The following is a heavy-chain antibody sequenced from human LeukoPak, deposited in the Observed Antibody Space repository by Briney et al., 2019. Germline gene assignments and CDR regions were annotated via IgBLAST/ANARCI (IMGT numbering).Heavy chain of an antibody. J-gene: IGHJ4*02. CDR3: GSRSAVGATGIGDY. CDR2: IIPIFGTA. CDR1: GGTFSSYA. D-gene: IGHD1-26*01. Sequence: GASVKVSCKASGGTFSSYAISWVRQAPGQGLEWMGRIIPIFGTANYAQKFQGRVTITTDESTSTAYMELSSLRSEDTAVYYCGSRSAVGATGIGDYWGQGTLVTVSS. V-gene: IGHV1-69*05.